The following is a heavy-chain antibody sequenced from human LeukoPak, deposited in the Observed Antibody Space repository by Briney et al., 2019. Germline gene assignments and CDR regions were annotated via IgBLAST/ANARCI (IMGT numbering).Heavy chain of an antibody. CDR2: INPNGGGT. J-gene: IGHJ4*02. D-gene: IGHD2-2*02. CDR1: GYTFTGYY. CDR3: ARDGTIQDSPADY. V-gene: IGHV1-2*02. Sequence: GASVKVSCKASGYTFTGYYMHWVRQAPGQGLEWMGWINPNGGGTNYAQKFQGRVTMARDTSISTAYMELSRLRSDDTAVYYCARDGTIQDSPADYWGQRTLVTVSS.